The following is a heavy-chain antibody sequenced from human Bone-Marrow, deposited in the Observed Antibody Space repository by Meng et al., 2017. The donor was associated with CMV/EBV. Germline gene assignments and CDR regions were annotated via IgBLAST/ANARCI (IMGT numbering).Heavy chain of an antibody. J-gene: IGHJ3*02. D-gene: IGHD2-2*01. CDR2: ISPDDSRA. V-gene: IGHV5-51*01. CDR1: GYNFVYYW. Sequence: GESLKISCKASGYNFVYYWIGWVRQMPGKGLEWMAIISPDDSRAQYGPSFQGQVTISVDKSINTAYLQWSSLRASDTAMYYCARAPAGIVVVPAAPTRWAFDIWGQGTMVTVSS. CDR3: ARAPAGIVVVPAAPTRWAFDI.